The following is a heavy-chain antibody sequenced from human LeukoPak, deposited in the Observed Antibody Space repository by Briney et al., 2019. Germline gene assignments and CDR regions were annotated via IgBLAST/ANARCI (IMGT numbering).Heavy chain of an antibody. V-gene: IGHV1-8*01. D-gene: IGHD5-18*01. Sequence: ASVKVSCKASGYTFTSYDINWVRQATGQGLEWMGWMNPNSGNTGYAQKFQGRVTMTRNTSISTAYMELSNLRSEDTAVYYCARVRGYSYGFYYYGMDVWGQGTTVTVSS. J-gene: IGHJ6*02. CDR1: GYTFTSYD. CDR2: MNPNSGNT. CDR3: ARVRGYSYGFYYYGMDV.